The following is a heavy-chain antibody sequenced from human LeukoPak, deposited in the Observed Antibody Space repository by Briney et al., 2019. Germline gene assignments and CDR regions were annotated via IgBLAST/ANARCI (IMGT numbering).Heavy chain of an antibody. CDR3: ARPVGAPREGAWFDP. Sequence: GGSLRLSCAASGFTFSSYEMNWVRQAPGKGLEWVSYISSSGSTIYYADSVEGRFTISRDNAKNSLYLQMNSLRAEDTAVYYCARPVGAPREGAWFDPWGQGTLVTVSS. CDR2: ISSSGSTI. J-gene: IGHJ5*02. CDR1: GFTFSSYE. V-gene: IGHV3-48*03. D-gene: IGHD1-26*01.